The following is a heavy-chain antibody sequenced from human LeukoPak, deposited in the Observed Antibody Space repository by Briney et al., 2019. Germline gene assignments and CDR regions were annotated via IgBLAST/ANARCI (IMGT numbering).Heavy chain of an antibody. CDR2: IYYSGST. J-gene: IGHJ6*02. V-gene: IGHV4-59*01. Sequence: SETLSLTCTVSGGSISSYYWSWLRQPPGKGLEWIGYIYYSGSTNYNPSLKSRVTISVDTSKNQFSLKLSSVTAADTAVYYCAREYYYDSSGYYGYYYGMDVWGQGTTVTVSS. CDR1: GGSISSYY. D-gene: IGHD3-22*01. CDR3: AREYYYDSSGYYGYYYGMDV.